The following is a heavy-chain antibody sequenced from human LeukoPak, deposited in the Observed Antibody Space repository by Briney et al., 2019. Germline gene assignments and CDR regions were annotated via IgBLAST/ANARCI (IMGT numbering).Heavy chain of an antibody. J-gene: IGHJ4*02. CDR1: GFTLSNYW. V-gene: IGHV3-74*01. D-gene: IGHD6-25*01. CDR3: AGSGWPYYFDY. Sequence: PGGSLRLSCAASGFTLSNYWMHLVRQAPGKGLVWVSRLHSDRTSTSYADSVRGRFTISRDNARNTLYLQMNTLRAEDTAVYYCAGSGWPYYFDYWGQGTLVAVSS. CDR2: LHSDRTST.